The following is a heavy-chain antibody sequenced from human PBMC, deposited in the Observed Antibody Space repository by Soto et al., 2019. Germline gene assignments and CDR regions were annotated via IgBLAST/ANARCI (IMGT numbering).Heavy chain of an antibody. CDR2: ISGGGDAT. CDR1: GFTFSGYA. CDR3: ARKVSGSTGRPDLWYFDL. D-gene: IGHD3-10*01. V-gene: IGHV3-23*01. J-gene: IGHJ2*01. Sequence: EVQLLDSGGGLVQPGGSLRLSCAASGFTFSGYALTWVRQAPGKGLEWVSAISGGGDATFYADSVKGRFTISTDNSKNTLYLQMITLRAEDTAVYYCARKVSGSTGRPDLWYFDLWGRGTLVTVSS.